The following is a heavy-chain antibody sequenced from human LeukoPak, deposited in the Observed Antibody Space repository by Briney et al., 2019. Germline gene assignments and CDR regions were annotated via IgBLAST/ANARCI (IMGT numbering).Heavy chain of an antibody. V-gene: IGHV3-23*01. D-gene: IGHD6-13*01. CDR1: GFTLSSYA. Sequence: GGSLRLTCAASGFTLSSYAMTGVRQAPGRGLEWVSSVDGGGGGTYHADSVKGRFTISRDNSKDTLYLQMNGLRAEDTAVYFCAKQSAGSAAWYSLHYDFWGQGTLVTVSS. CDR2: VDGGGGGT. J-gene: IGHJ4*02. CDR3: AKQSAGSAAWYSLHYDF.